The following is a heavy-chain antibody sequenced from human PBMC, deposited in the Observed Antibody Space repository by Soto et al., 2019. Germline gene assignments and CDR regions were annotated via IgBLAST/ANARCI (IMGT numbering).Heavy chain of an antibody. V-gene: IGHV3-11*01. CDR2: ISKSGSNL. J-gene: IGHJ3*02. Sequence: GGSLRLSCAASGFTISDYWMSWIRQTPGKGQEWVSYISKSGSNLYYADSVKGRFTISRDSAKNSLYLQMNSPRAVDAAVYYGVSPKLGVGDVFDIWGRGTMVTVSS. D-gene: IGHD7-27*01. CDR1: GFTISDYW. CDR3: VSPKLGVGDVFDI.